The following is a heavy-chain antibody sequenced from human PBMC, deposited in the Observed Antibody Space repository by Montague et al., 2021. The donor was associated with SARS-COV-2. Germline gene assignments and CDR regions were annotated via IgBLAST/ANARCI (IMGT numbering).Heavy chain of an antibody. CDR1: GFTFSNFA. CDR2: SSGSDGGT. CDR3: AKDSYYYGLGYGMDV. V-gene: IGHV3-23*01. D-gene: IGHD3-10*01. J-gene: IGHJ6*02. Sequence: SLRLSCAASGFTFSNFAMNWVRQAPGKGLEWVSGSSGSDGGTHYADSVKGRFIISRDNSKNVLYLQMNSLRAEDTALYYCAKDSYYYGLGYGMDVWGQGTTVTVSS.